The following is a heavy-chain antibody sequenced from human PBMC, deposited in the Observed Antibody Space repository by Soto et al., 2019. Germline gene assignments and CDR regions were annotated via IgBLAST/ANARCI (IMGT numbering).Heavy chain of an antibody. CDR1: GYSFTSYW. D-gene: IGHD3-10*01. J-gene: IGHJ4*02. V-gene: IGHV5-51*01. Sequence: GESLKISCKGSGYSFTSYWIGWVRQMPGKGLEWMGIIYPGDSDTRYSPSFQGQVTISADKSISTAYLQWSSLKASDTAMYYCARVPALGFGEMGGYYFDYWGQGTLVTVSS. CDR3: ARVPALGFGEMGGYYFDY. CDR2: IYPGDSDT.